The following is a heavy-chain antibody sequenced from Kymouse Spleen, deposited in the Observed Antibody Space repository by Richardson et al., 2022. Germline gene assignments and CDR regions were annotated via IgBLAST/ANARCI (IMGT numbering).Heavy chain of an antibody. CDR2: INHSGST. CDR3: ARGPIVATITPDAFDI. J-gene: IGHJ3*02. CDR1: GGSFSGYY. D-gene: IGHD5-12*01. Sequence: QVQLQQWGAGLLKPSETLSLTCAVYGGSFSGYYWSWIRQPPGKGLEWIGEINHSGSTNYNPSLKSRVTISVDTSKNQFSLKLSSVTAADTAVYYCARGPIVATITPDAFDIWGQGTMVTVSS. V-gene: IGHV4-34*01.